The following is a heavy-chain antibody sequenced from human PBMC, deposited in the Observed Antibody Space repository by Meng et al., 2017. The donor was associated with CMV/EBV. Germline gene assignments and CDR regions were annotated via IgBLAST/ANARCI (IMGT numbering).Heavy chain of an antibody. CDR2: IYWDDDK. CDR1: GFVLSTSGVG. CDR3: ARLYDSSGYYLGYFDY. J-gene: IGHJ4*02. Sequence: IPCKGSGLTQLHTHQPLPLPSPFSGFVLSTSGVGVGWIRQPPGKALEWLALIYWDDDKRYSPSLKSRLTITKDTSKNQVVLTMTNMDPVDTATYYCARLYDSSGYYLGYFDYWGQGTLVTVSS. V-gene: IGHV2-5*02. D-gene: IGHD3-22*01.